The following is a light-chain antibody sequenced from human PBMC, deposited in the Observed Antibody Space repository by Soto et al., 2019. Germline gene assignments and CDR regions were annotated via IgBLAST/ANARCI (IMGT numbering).Light chain of an antibody. Sequence: IQLTQSPSSLSASVGDRVTITCRASQGIGTYLAWYQQNPGKAPKLLIYAASTLQSGVPSRFSGSGSGPAFTLTIPSLQPEDFATYSCQQSYSTPLPFGQGTRLEI. CDR2: AAS. V-gene: IGKV1-9*01. CDR1: QGIGTY. J-gene: IGKJ5*01. CDR3: QQSYSTPLP.